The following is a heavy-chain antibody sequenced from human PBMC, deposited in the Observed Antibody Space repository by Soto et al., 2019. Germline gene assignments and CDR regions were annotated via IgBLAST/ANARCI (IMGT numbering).Heavy chain of an antibody. J-gene: IGHJ4*02. D-gene: IGHD3-10*01. V-gene: IGHV1-18*01. Sequence: ASVKVSCKASGYTLTRYGISWVRQAPGQGLEWMGWISAYNGNTNYAQKLQGRVTMTTDTSTSTAYMELRSLRSDDTAVYYCARAEYGSGSYYLDYWGQGTLVTVSS. CDR3: ARAEYGSGSYYLDY. CDR2: ISAYNGNT. CDR1: GYTLTRYG.